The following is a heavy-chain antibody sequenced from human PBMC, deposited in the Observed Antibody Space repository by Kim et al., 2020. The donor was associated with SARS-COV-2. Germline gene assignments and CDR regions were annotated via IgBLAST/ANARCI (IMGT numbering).Heavy chain of an antibody. D-gene: IGHD3-10*01. J-gene: IGHJ6*03. V-gene: IGHV3-21*01. Sequence: ADSVKGRFTISQDNAKNSLYLQMNSLRAEDTAVYYCARGSLAYYYYYYMDVWGKGTTVTVSS. CDR3: ARGSLAYYYYYYMDV.